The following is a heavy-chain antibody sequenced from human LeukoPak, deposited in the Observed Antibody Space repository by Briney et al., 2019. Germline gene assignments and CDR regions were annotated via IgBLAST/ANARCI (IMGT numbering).Heavy chain of an antibody. CDR2: ISYDGSNK. Sequence: GRSLRLSYAASGFTFSSYAMHWVRQAPGKGLEWVAVISYDGSNKYYADSVKGRFTISRDNSKNTLYLQMNSLRAEDTAVYYCASPTDDSSGYEEYFQHWGQGTLVTVSS. CDR3: ASPTDDSSGYEEYFQH. D-gene: IGHD3-22*01. CDR1: GFTFSSYA. J-gene: IGHJ1*01. V-gene: IGHV3-30-3*01.